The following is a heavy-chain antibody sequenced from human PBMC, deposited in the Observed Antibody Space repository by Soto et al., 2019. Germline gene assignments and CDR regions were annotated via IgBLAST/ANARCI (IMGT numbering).Heavy chain of an antibody. CDR3: AGREEYDSSGPIDY. D-gene: IGHD3-22*01. CDR1: GGTFSSYA. CDR2: VIPIFGTA. Sequence: QVQLVQSGAEVKKPGSSVKVSCKASGGTFSSYAISWVRQAPGQGLAWLGGVIPIFGTANYAQKFQGRVTITADKSTSTAYMELSSLRSEDTAVYYCAGREEYDSSGPIDYWGQGTLVTVSS. V-gene: IGHV1-69*06. J-gene: IGHJ4*02.